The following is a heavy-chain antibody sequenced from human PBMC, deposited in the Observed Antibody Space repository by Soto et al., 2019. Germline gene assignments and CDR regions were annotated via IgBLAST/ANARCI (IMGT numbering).Heavy chain of an antibody. D-gene: IGHD6-19*01. J-gene: IGHJ6*02. V-gene: IGHV1-18*01. CDR3: ARGRIAVAVLTYYYYYGMDV. CDR2: ISAYNGDT. CDR1: GYTFTSYG. Sequence: ASVKVSCKASGYTFTSYGISWVRQAPGQGLEWMGWISAYNGDTNYAQKLQGRVTMTTDTSTSTAYMELRSLRSDDTAVYYCARGRIAVAVLTYYYYYGMDVWGQGTTVTVSS.